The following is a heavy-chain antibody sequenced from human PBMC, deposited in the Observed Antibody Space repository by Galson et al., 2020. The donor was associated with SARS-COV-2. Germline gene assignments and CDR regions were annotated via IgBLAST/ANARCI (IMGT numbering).Heavy chain of an antibody. Sequence: PSETLSLTCTVSGDFISNYHWSWVRQPAGKGLEWIGRLYTSGGTLYNPSLKSRVTMSLDTSKNQFSLRLRSVTAADTAIYFCARNLGLPTVTLPAYVFDIWGQGTMVTVSS. CDR2: LYTSGGT. CDR1: GDFISNYH. J-gene: IGHJ3*02. D-gene: IGHD4-17*01. V-gene: IGHV4-4*07. CDR3: ARNLGLPTVTLPAYVFDI.